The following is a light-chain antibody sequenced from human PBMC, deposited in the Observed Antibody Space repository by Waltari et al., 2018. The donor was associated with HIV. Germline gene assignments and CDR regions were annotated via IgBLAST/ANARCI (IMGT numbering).Light chain of an antibody. V-gene: IGLV2-11*01. CDR3: CSYAGSDTFVL. Sequence: QSALTQPRSVSGSPGQSVTISCTGTSSDVGGYDYVSWYQQHPGEAPKLIIYDVSKRPSGVPYRFSGSKSGPPASLTISGLQAEDEADYYCCSYAGSDTFVLFGGGTKVTVL. CDR2: DVS. CDR1: SSDVGGYDY. J-gene: IGLJ2*01.